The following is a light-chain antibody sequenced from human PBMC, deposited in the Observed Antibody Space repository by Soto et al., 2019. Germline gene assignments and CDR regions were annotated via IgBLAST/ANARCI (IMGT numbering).Light chain of an antibody. CDR2: GDR. J-gene: IGLJ2*01. CDR1: NIGSKN. V-gene: IGLV3-21*02. CDR3: QVWDSTSDHVV. Sequence: SYELTQPPSVSVAPGQTATITCEGNNIGSKNVHWYQQKPGQAPALVVYGDRGRPSGVPERLSGSNSGNTATLTISRVEAGDEADYYCQVWDSTSDHVVFGGGTKLTVL.